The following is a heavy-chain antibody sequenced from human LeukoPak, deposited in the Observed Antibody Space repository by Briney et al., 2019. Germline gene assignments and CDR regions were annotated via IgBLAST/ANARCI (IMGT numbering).Heavy chain of an antibody. V-gene: IGHV3-20*04. CDR2: INWSGGST. D-gene: IGHD2-2*01. CDR1: GFAFDEHG. J-gene: IGHJ4*02. CDR3: ARAPITSPFYFDY. Sequence: GGSLRPSCTASGFAFDEHGMSWVRQVPGKGLEWVSGINWSGGSTGYADPLRGRFTISRDNAKNSLYLQMDSLRAEDTALYYCARAPITSPFYFDYWGQGTLVTVSS.